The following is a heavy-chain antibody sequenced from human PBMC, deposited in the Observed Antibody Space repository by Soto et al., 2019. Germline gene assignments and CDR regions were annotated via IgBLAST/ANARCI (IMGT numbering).Heavy chain of an antibody. CDR1: GGSISNYY. J-gene: IGHJ5*02. D-gene: IGHD3-10*01. V-gene: IGHV4-59*01. CDR2: IFYSGST. Sequence: SETLSLTCTVSGGSISNYYWSWIRQPPGKGLEWIGYIFYSGSTNYNPSLKSRVTISVDTSKNQFTLKLRSVTDADTAVYYCARVAYGSASWLDPWGQGTLVTVSS. CDR3: ARVAYGSASWLDP.